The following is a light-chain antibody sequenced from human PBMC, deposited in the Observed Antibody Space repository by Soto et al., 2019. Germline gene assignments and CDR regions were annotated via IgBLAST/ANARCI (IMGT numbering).Light chain of an antibody. Sequence: DIQMTQSPSTLSASVVDRVSISCRASHSISNWLAWYQKKPGTDPKVMIYPASNLQSGVPSRFSGSGSGTDFNLTISRLQTDDFATYECQHSNSYSEAFGPGTKVDIK. CDR1: HSISNW. CDR2: PAS. CDR3: QHSNSYSEA. V-gene: IGKV1-5*01. J-gene: IGKJ1*01.